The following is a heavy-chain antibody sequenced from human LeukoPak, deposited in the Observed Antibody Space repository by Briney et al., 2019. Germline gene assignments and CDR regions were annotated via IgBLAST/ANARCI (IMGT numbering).Heavy chain of an antibody. CDR2: IYYSGST. CDR1: GGSISSYY. Sequence: SETLSLTCTVSGGSISSYYWGWIRQPPGKGLEWIGSIYYSGSTYYNPSLKSRVTISVDTSKNQFSLKLSSVTAADTAVYYYARRAGAAAGYYYYMDVWGKGTTVTISS. D-gene: IGHD6-13*01. V-gene: IGHV4-39*01. J-gene: IGHJ6*03. CDR3: ARRAGAAAGYYYYMDV.